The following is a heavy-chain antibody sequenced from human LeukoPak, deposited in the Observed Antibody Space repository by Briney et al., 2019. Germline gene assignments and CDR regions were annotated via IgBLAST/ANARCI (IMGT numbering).Heavy chain of an antibody. D-gene: IGHD6-19*01. CDR1: XXSXSRXV. V-gene: IGHV1-18*01. CDR2: ISTYNGNT. J-gene: IGHJ4*02. CDR3: ANLAVAGTSQFDY. Sequence: ASVKVSCKASXXSXSRXVIXXXRXXXXXXXXXXXWISTYNGNTXXAXKFQGRVTMTXDTSTNTAYMELRSLRSDDTAVYYCANLAVAGTSQFDYWGQGTLVTVSS.